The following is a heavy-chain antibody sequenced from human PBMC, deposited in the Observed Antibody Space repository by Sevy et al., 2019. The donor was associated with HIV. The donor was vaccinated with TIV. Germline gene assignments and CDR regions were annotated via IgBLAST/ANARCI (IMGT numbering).Heavy chain of an antibody. V-gene: IGHV4-61*02. CDR1: GGSIRSGRYY. Sequence: SETLSLTCNVSGGSIRSGRYYWSWIRQPAGKGLEWIGGIYIRGTTNYNPSLKSRITMSVDTSKNQFSLRLSSVTATDTAVYYCARELSYYGMDVWGQRTTVTVSS. J-gene: IGHJ6*02. CDR3: ARELSYYGMDV. CDR2: IYIRGTT.